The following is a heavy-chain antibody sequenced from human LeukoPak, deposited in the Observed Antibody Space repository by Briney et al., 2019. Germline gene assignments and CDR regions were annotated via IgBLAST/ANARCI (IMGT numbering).Heavy chain of an antibody. J-gene: IGHJ3*02. CDR3: ATDTEIDSGAFDI. V-gene: IGHV1-24*01. CDR1: GYTLTELS. CDR2: FDPEDGET. Sequence: ASAKVSCKVSGYTLTELSMHWVRQAPGKGLEWMGGFDPEDGETIYAQKFQGRVTMTEDTSTDTAYMELSSLRSEDTAVYYCATDTEIDSGAFDIWGQGTMVTVSS. D-gene: IGHD4/OR15-4a*01.